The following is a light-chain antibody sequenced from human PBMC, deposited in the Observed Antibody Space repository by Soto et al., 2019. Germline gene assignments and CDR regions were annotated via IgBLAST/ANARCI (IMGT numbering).Light chain of an antibody. CDR1: VLAKKY. CDR2: KDS. Sequence: SYELTQPSSVSVSPGQTARITCSGDVLAKKYARWFQQKPGQAPVLVIYKDSERPSGIPGRFSGSSSGTTVTLTISGAQVEDEADYYCYSAADNNPRVVFGGGTKLTVL. V-gene: IGLV3-27*01. J-gene: IGLJ2*01. CDR3: YSAADNNPRVV.